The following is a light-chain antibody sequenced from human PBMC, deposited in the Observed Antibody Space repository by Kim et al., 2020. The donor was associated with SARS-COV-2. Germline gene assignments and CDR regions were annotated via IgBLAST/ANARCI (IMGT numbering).Light chain of an antibody. CDR1: RTISTH. V-gene: IGKV1-39*01. J-gene: IGKJ2*01. CDR2: AAS. CDR3: QQSYNTPYT. Sequence: DIQMTQSPSSLSASVGDSVTITCRASRTISTHFNWYQQRPGKAPSLLIYAASRLQRGVPSRFSGSGAGTHFTLTVNSLQPEDSATYYCQQSYNTPYTLGQGTKLEI.